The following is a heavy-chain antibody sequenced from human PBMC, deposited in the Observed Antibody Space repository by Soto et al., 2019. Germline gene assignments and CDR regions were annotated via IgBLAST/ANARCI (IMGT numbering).Heavy chain of an antibody. D-gene: IGHD3-10*01. CDR3: ARGAAMVRGVTAPDY. J-gene: IGHJ4*02. CDR1: GFTVSSNY. CDR2: IYTDGST. Sequence: EVQLVESGGGLVQPGGSLRLSCAASGFTVSSNYMSWVRQAPGKGLEWVSVIYTDGSTYYADSVKGRFTISRDNSKNTLYLQMNSLRDEDTAVYYCARGAAMVRGVTAPDYWGQGTLVTVSS. V-gene: IGHV3-66*01.